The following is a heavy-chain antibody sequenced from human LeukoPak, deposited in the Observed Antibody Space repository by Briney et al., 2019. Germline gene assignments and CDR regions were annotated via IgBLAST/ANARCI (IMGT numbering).Heavy chain of an antibody. CDR3: ASLEGGPSDGR. D-gene: IGHD3-3*01. Sequence: GGSLRLSCEVSGFPFRSRYMTWVGQPPGKGLECVAVIYGGGTTYHIDSVKGRFTISRDIAKSTMYLEMNNLRVEDTAIYYCASLEGGPSDGRWGQGTLVTVSS. CDR1: GFPFRSRY. V-gene: IGHV3-53*01. CDR2: IYGGGTT. J-gene: IGHJ4*02.